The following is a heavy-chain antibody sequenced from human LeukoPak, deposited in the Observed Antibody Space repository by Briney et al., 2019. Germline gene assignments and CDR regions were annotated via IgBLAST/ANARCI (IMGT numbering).Heavy chain of an antibody. V-gene: IGHV4-34*01. D-gene: IGHD2-21*01. CDR2: INHGGST. CDR3: ARSYLWIHQQIAF. Sequence: SETLSLTCAVYGGSFSGYYWNWIRQFPGKGLEWIGEINHGGSTNYNPSLKSRVTISVDTSKNQFSLSLRSVTAADTALYYCARSYLWIHQQIAFWGQGTLV. CDR1: GGSFSGYY. J-gene: IGHJ4*02.